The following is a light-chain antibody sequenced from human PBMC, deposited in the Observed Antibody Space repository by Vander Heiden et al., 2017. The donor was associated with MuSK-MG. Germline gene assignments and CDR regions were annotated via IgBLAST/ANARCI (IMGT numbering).Light chain of an antibody. CDR2: SAS. CDR3: QQFNSYPLT. Sequence: DIQLTQSPSFLSASVGDRVTITCRASQGISSSLAWYQQKPVKAPKLLIYSASILQTGVPSRFSGSRSGTEFTLTVSSLQPEDFAIYYCQQFNSYPLTFGHGTKVDVK. CDR1: QGISSS. J-gene: IGKJ3*01. V-gene: IGKV1-9*01.